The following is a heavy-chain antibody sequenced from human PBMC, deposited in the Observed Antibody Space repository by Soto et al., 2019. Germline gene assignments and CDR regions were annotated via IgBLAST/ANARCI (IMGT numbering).Heavy chain of an antibody. J-gene: IGHJ4*02. D-gene: IGHD3-22*01. CDR3: ATMPGLGYASSGYYHYYYFAY. V-gene: IGHV4-4*02. CDR1: GGSISSSNW. Sequence: SETLSLACAVSGGSISSSNWWSWVRQPPGKWLEWIGEIYHSGSTNYNPSLKSRVTISVDNSNNQFSLRLSSVTAADTAVYYFATMPGLGYASSGYYHYYYFAYWGQGPLVPVSS. CDR2: IYHSGST.